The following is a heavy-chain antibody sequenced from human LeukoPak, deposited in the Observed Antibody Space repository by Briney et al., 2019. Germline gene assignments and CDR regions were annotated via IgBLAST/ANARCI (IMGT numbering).Heavy chain of an antibody. J-gene: IGHJ3*02. D-gene: IGHD1-7*01. CDR2: INHSGST. V-gene: IGHV4-34*01. CDR3: ARMPRGWNYRYAFDI. Sequence: SETLSPTCAVYGGSFGGYYWSWIRQPPGKGLEWIGEINHSGSTNYNPSLKSRVTISVDTSKNQFSLRLSSVTAADTAVYYCARMPRGWNYRYAFDIWGQGTMVTVSS. CDR1: GGSFGGYY.